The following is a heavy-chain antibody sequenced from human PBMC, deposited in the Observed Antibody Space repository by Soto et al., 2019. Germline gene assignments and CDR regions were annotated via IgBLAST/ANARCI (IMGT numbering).Heavy chain of an antibody. CDR2: YHSGGST. D-gene: IGHD1-1*01. Sequence: QVQLKESGSGLVKPSQSLSLTCTVSGVSLNTAVPWWGWIRQSPGKGLGFIGYYHSGGSTYYDASLRSRVIISADTSNSQFSLKLSSVTVADTAVYFCVRSRQMESGNDYGLDVWGQGTTVTVSS. V-gene: IGHV4-30-4*01. CDR1: GVSLNTAVPW. CDR3: VRSRQMESGNDYGLDV. J-gene: IGHJ6*02.